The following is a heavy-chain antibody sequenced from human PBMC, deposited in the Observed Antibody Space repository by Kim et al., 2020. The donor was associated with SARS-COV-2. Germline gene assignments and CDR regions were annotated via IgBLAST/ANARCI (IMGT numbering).Heavy chain of an antibody. D-gene: IGHD3-10*01. CDR3: ASRVI. V-gene: IGHV3-7*01. CDR1: GFTFNNYW. CDR2: IKEDGSEK. Sequence: GGSLRLSCAASGFTFNNYWMSWVRQAPGKGLEWVANIKEDGSEKYYVDSVKGRFTISRDNAKNSVYLQMNSLRAEDTAVYYCASRVIGGQGTLVTVSS. J-gene: IGHJ4*02.